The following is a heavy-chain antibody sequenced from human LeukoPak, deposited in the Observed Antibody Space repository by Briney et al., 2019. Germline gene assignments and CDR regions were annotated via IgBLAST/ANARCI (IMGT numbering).Heavy chain of an antibody. J-gene: IGHJ5*02. V-gene: IGHV1-2*02. Sequence: ASVKVSCKASGYTFTGYYMYWVRQAPGQGLEWMGWISPNTGGTNYAQKFQGRVTMTRDTSISTAYMELSRLRSEDTAVYYCARDRYGYDWTTEKYNWFDPWGQGTLVTVSS. CDR2: ISPNTGGT. CDR3: ARDRYGYDWTTEKYNWFDP. D-gene: IGHD5-12*01. CDR1: GYTFTGYY.